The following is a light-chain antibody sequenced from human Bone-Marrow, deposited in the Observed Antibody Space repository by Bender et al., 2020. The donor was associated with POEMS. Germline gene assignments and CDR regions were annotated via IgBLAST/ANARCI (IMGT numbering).Light chain of an antibody. J-gene: IGLJ2*01. V-gene: IGLV3-25*03. CDR1: ALANLY. CDR2: KDS. Sequence: SYELTQAPSVSVSPGQTARITCSGEALANLYAYWYQQKPGQAPVMLIYKDSQRPSGIPERFSGSSSGTTVTLTISGVQAEDGADYYCYSTDSSGNHVGVFGGGTKLTVL. CDR3: YSTDSSGNHVGV.